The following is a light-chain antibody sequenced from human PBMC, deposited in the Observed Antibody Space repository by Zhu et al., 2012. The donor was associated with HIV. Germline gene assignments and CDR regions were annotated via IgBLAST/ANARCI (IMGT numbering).Light chain of an antibody. CDR1: QSVSSN. CDR3: QQYNNWSWT. V-gene: IGKV3-15*01. J-gene: IGKJ1*01. Sequence: EIILTQSPATLSLSPRERATLSCRASQSVSSNLAWYQQKPGQAPRLLIYGASSRATGIPVRFSGSGSGTEFTLTITSMQSEDFGVYYCQQYNNWSWTFGQGTRVDIK. CDR2: GAS.